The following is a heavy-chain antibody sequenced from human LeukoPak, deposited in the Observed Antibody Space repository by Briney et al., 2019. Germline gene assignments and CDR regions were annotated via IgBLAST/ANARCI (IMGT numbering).Heavy chain of an antibody. Sequence: PSETLSLTCSVSGGSITNNYWTWIRQPPGKGLEWVGYMYYNGSTKYNPSLKSRVTISVDTSKNQFSLKVNSVTAADTAVYYCAGWFGELPQGLWFDPWGQGTLVTVSS. CDR2: MYYNGST. CDR3: AGWFGELPQGLWFDP. J-gene: IGHJ5*02. V-gene: IGHV4-59*12. CDR1: GGSITNNY. D-gene: IGHD3-10*01.